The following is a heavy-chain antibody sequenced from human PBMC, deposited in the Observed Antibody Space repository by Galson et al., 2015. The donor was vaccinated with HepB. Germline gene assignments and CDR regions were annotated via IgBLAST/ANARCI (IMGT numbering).Heavy chain of an antibody. CDR2: IIPIFGIA. Sequence: SVKVSCKASGGTFSSYAISWVRQAPGQGLEWMGGIIPIFGIANYAQKFQGRVTITADESTSTAYMELSSLRSEDTAVYYCARGGSLGAGIALAGTSGCDYWGQGTLVTVSS. CDR3: ARGGSLGAGIALAGTSGCDY. J-gene: IGHJ4*02. CDR1: GGTFSSYA. V-gene: IGHV1-69*13. D-gene: IGHD6-19*01.